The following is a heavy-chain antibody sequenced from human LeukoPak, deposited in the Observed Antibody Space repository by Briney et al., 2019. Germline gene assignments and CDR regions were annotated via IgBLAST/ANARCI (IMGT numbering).Heavy chain of an antibody. Sequence: ASVKVSCKAPGGTFSSYAISWVRQAPGQGLEWMGRINPNSGGTNYLQTFQGRVTMTSNTSISTAYMELIRLTSDDTAVYYCAREGSQSGMDVWGQGTTVTVSS. D-gene: IGHD2-15*01. CDR1: GGTFSSYA. CDR2: INPNSGGT. J-gene: IGHJ6*02. V-gene: IGHV1-2*06. CDR3: AREGSQSGMDV.